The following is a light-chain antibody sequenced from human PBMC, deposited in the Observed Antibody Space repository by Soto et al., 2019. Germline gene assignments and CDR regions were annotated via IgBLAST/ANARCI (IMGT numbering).Light chain of an antibody. CDR1: QSVSSSY. J-gene: IGKJ1*01. V-gene: IGKV3-20*01. CDR2: ATS. CDR3: QQYGSSWT. Sequence: EIVLTQSPGTLSLSPGERATLSCRASQSVSSSYLAWYQQTPGQAPRLLIYATSHRATGIPDRFSGSGSGTDFTLTINRLEPEDFAVYYCQQYGSSWTFGQGTKVDIK.